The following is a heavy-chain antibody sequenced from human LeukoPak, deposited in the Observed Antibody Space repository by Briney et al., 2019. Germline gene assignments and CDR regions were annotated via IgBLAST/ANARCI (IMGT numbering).Heavy chain of an antibody. V-gene: IGHV1-46*01. CDR1: GYTFTSDY. CDR2: IYPRDGST. Sequence: ASVKVSCKASGYTFTSDYIHWVRQAPGQRLEWMGMIYPRDGSTSYAQKFQGRVTVTRDTSTSTVHMELSGLRSEDTAVYYCARDQEGFDYWGQGTLVTVSS. J-gene: IGHJ4*02. CDR3: ARDQEGFDY.